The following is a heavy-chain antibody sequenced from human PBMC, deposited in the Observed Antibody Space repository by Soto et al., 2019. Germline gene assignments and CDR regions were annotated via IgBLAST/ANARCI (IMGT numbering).Heavy chain of an antibody. V-gene: IGHV3-21*01. Sequence: GGSLRLSCAASGFTFSSYSMNWVRQAPGKGPEWVSSISSSSSYIYYADSVKGRFTISRDNAKNSLYLQMNSLRAEDTAVYYCAFIGEMATLAPFDYWGQGTLVTVSS. CDR2: ISSSSSYI. D-gene: IGHD5-12*01. J-gene: IGHJ4*02. CDR3: AFIGEMATLAPFDY. CDR1: GFTFSSYS.